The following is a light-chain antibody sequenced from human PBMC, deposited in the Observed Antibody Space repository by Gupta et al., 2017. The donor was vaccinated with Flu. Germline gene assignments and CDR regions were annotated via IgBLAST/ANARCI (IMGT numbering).Light chain of an antibody. CDR1: QSVTSY. V-gene: IGKV3-11*01. J-gene: IGKJ3*01. CDR2: NTA. Sequence: EIVLPQSPATLSLSPGERATLSCMASQSVTSYLAWYQQKPGQAPRLLIYNTANRDTGIPAGVSGSGCGTDCALTIRSREPEDLAVEYCQLSSNGPPCTFGHGTRVDIK. CDR3: QLSSNGPPCT.